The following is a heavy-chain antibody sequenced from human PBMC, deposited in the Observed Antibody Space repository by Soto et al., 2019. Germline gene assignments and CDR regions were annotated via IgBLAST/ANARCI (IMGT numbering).Heavy chain of an antibody. CDR2: IYSGGST. CDR1: GFTVSSNY. Sequence: PVGSLRLSCAASGFTVSSNYMSWVRQAPGKGLEWVSVIYSGGSTFYADSVKGRFTISRDNSKNTLYLQMNSLRAEDTAVYYCARELRGYSGYGHFDYWGQGTLVTVSS. J-gene: IGHJ4*02. D-gene: IGHD5-12*01. CDR3: ARELRGYSGYGHFDY. V-gene: IGHV3-53*01.